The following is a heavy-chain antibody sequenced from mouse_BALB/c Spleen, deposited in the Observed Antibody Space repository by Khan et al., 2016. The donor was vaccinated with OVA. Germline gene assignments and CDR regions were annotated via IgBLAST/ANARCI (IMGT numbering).Heavy chain of an antibody. CDR1: GYTFRSSW. CDR3: ARWVPYGNSGAY. D-gene: IGHD2-1*01. Sequence: VQLQESGVELMKPGASVKISCKATGYTFRSSWIQWVKQRPGHGLEWIGEILPGTGTTNYSERFKDKATFTADPSSNTAYMQLSSLTSEDSAVYYCARWVPYGNSGAYWGQGTLVTVSA. V-gene: IGHV1-9*01. CDR2: ILPGTGTT. J-gene: IGHJ3*01.